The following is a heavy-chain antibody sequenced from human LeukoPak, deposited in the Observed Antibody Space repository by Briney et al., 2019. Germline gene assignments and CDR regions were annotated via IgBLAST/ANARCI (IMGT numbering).Heavy chain of an antibody. CDR1: GFTFSSYS. CDR3: ARETPRRGETRDGYR. V-gene: IGHV3-48*01. CDR2: ISSSSSPI. Sequence: GGSLRLSCAASGFTFSSYSMNWVRQAPGKGLEWVSYISSSSSPIYYADSVKGRFTISRDNAKNSLFLQINSLRVEDTAVYYCARETPRRGETRDGYRWGQGTVVTVSS. D-gene: IGHD5-24*01. J-gene: IGHJ4*02.